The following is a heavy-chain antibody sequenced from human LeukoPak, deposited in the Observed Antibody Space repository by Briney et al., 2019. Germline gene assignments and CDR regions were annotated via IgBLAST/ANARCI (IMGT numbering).Heavy chain of an antibody. CDR3: ARAGLGYCSSTSCYEFDY. Sequence: GGSLRLSCAASGFTVSSSYMSWVRQAPGKGLEWVSVIYSGGGTYYADSVKGRFTISRDISKNTLYLQMNSLRVEDTAVYYCARAGLGYCSSTSCYEFDYWGQGTLVTVSS. D-gene: IGHD2-2*01. CDR2: IYSGGGT. V-gene: IGHV3-53*01. J-gene: IGHJ4*02. CDR1: GFTVSSSY.